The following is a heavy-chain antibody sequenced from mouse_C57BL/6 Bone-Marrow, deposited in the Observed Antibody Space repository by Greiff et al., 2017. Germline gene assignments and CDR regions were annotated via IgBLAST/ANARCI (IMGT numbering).Heavy chain of an antibody. CDR1: GFTFSSYA. CDR3: ARGQAWFAY. CDR2: ISDGGSYT. J-gene: IGHJ3*01. D-gene: IGHD3-2*02. Sequence: EVQLVESGGGLVKPGGSLKLSCAASGFTFSSYAMSWVRQTPEKRLEWVATISDGGSYTYYPDNVKGRFTISRDNAKNNLYLQMSHLKSDDTAIYYCARGQAWFAYWGQGTLVTVSA. V-gene: IGHV5-4*01.